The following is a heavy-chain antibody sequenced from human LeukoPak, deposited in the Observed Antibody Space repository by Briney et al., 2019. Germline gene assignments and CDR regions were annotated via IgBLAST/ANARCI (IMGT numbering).Heavy chain of an antibody. D-gene: IGHD3-22*01. CDR3: AKGPTYYYDSSGYLED. V-gene: IGHV3-23*01. Sequence: GGSLRLSCAASGFTFSSYAMTWVRQAPGKGREWVSGITVSGGATFYASSVKGRFFISRDNSKNMLSLQMNSLRAEDTAVYYCAKGPTYYYDSSGYLEDWGRGTLVTVSS. CDR2: ITVSGGAT. J-gene: IGHJ4*02. CDR1: GFTFSSYA.